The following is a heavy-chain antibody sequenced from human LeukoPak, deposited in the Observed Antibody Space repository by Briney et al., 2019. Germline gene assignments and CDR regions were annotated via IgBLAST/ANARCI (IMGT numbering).Heavy chain of an antibody. J-gene: IGHJ3*02. V-gene: IGHV4-4*07. CDR1: SVSISSYY. D-gene: IGHD5-12*01. CDR3: ARDRGGIFSLFEAFDI. CDR2: IYTSGST. Sequence: SETLSLTCTVSSVSISSYYLSWIRQPAGKGLEWIGRIYTSGSTNYNPSLKSRITMSVDTSKNQFSLKLSSLTAADTAVYYCARDRGGIFSLFEAFDIWGQGTMVTVSS.